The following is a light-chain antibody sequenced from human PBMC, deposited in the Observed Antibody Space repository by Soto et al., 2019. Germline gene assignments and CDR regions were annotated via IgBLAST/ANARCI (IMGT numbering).Light chain of an antibody. J-gene: IGKJ4*01. CDR2: LGS. CDR1: QSLLDSNGYNY. CDR3: KQGLQTPLT. V-gene: IGKV2-28*01. Sequence: DIVMTQSPLSLPVTPGEPASISCRSSQSLLDSNGYNYLEWYLQKPGQSPQLLIYLGSNRASGVPDRFSGSGSGTEFTLKISRVEAEDVGIYYCKQGLQTPLTFGGGTKVEIK.